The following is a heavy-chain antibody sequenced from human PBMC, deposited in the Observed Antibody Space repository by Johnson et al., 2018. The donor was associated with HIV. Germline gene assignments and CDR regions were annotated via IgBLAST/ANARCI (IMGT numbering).Heavy chain of an antibody. Sequence: VQLVESGGGLVQPGGSLRLSCAASGFTFDDYGMSWVRQAPGKGLEWVSGINWNGGSTFYADSVKGRFTISRDNAKNSLYLQMNSLRAEDTALYYCARDTACCSGGRCHSGTYDIWGRGTMVTVSS. V-gene: IGHV3-20*04. CDR2: INWNGGST. CDR3: ARDTACCSGGRCHSGTYDI. CDR1: GFTFDDYG. D-gene: IGHD2-15*01. J-gene: IGHJ3*02.